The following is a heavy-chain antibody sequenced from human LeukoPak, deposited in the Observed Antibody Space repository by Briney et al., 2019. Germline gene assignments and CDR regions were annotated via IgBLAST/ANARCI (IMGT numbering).Heavy chain of an antibody. Sequence: GGSLRLSCAASGFIVSSNYMSWVRQAPGKGLEGVSIIYSGGSTYYPDSVKGRFTVSRDNSKNTLYLQMNSLRAEDTAVFYCASSHCRGGSCSFDYWGQGTLVTVSS. CDR1: GFIVSSNY. J-gene: IGHJ4*02. V-gene: IGHV3-66*01. CDR3: ASSHCRGGSCSFDY. CDR2: IYSGGST. D-gene: IGHD2-15*01.